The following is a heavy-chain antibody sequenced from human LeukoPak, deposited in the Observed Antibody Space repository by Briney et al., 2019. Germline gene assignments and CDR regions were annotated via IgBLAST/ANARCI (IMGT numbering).Heavy chain of an antibody. CDR1: GFTYRTYW. V-gene: IGHV3-7*01. Sequence: PGGSLRLSCVASGFTYRTYWMDWVRQAPGKGLEWVANINQDGSEKYHVDSVKGRFTISRGNAKNSIYLQMNSLTAEDTAVYYCVRGYWYFDLWGRGTLVTVSS. CDR2: INQDGSEK. J-gene: IGHJ2*01. CDR3: VRGYWYFDL.